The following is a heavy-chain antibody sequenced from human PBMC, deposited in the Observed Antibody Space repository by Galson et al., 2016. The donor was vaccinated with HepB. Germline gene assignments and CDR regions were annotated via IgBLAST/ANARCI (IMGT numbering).Heavy chain of an antibody. V-gene: IGHV3-53*04. J-gene: IGHJ6*02. CDR3: ARAYDFWSGRYYYAMDV. CDR2: IYSADTGGTT. CDR1: GFTVSRKY. D-gene: IGHD3-3*01. Sequence: SLRLSCAASGFTVSRKYMTWVRQAPGQGLEWVSVIYSADTGGTTYYADSVKGRFTISRHNSKNTLYLQMNSLRQEHTAVYYCARAYDFWSGRYYYAMDVWGQGTTVTVS.